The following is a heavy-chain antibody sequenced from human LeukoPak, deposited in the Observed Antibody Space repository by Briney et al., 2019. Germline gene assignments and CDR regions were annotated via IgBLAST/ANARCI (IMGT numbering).Heavy chain of an antibody. CDR2: ISPNSGAP. V-gene: IGHV1-2*02. D-gene: IGHD4-17*01. CDR3: AREWHDYALSPMDV. Sequence: ASVKVSCKASGYSFSDYYLHWLRQAPGQGLEWMGWISPNSGAPKYAQKFQGRVTMTRDTSISTAYMELSRLRSDDTAVYYCAREWHDYALSPMDVWGQGTTVTVSS. CDR1: GYSFSDYY. J-gene: IGHJ6*02.